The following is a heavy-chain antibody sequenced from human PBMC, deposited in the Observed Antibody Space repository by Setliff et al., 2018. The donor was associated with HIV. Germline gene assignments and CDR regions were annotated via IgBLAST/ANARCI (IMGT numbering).Heavy chain of an antibody. D-gene: IGHD3-10*01. V-gene: IGHV1-69*13. CDR3: ANLVIIKSYFDY. CDR2: IIPIFGKA. J-gene: IGHJ4*02. CDR1: GGTFSSYA. Sequence: SVKVSCKASGGTFSSYAINWVRQAPGQGLEWMGGIIPIFGKANYAQKCQGRVTITADESTNTAYMEMSSLRSEDTAVYYCANLVIIKSYFDYWGQGTLVTSPQ.